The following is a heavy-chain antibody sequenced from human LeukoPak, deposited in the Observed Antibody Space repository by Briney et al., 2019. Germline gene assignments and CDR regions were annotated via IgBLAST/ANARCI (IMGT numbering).Heavy chain of an antibody. Sequence: PSETLSLTCTVSGGSISSSSHYWGWIRQPPGKGLEWIGSIYYSGSTYYNPSLKSRVTISVDTSKNQFSLKLSSVTAADTAVYYCARGDSSGWPFDYWGQGTLVTVSS. D-gene: IGHD6-19*01. CDR1: GGSISSSSHY. CDR3: ARGDSSGWPFDY. J-gene: IGHJ4*02. CDR2: IYYSGST. V-gene: IGHV4-39*01.